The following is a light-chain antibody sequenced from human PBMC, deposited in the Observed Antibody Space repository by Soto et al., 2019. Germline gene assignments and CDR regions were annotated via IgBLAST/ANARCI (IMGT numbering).Light chain of an antibody. Sequence: QSVLTQPASVSGSPGQSITISCTGTISNVGNYNLVSWYQQHPGKAPKLILYEVNKRPSGVSNRFSGSKSGNTASLTISGLQTEDEADYYCCSYGGDRVVGGGTKLTVL. CDR3: CSYGGDRV. J-gene: IGLJ2*01. CDR2: EVN. V-gene: IGLV2-23*02. CDR1: ISNVGNYNL.